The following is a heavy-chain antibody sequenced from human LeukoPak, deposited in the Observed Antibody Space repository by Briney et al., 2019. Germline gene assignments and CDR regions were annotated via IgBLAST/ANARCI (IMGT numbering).Heavy chain of an antibody. CDR3: ARVRSVTPYYGMDV. V-gene: IGHV3-23*01. CDR1: GFTFSNYV. CDR2: VSGGGGST. D-gene: IGHD3-10*01. J-gene: IGHJ6*02. Sequence: GGSLRLSCAASGFTFSNYVMSWVRQAPGKGLEWVSGVSGGGGSTYYADSVKGRFTISRDNSKNTLYLQMKSLRAEDTAVYYCARVRSVTPYYGMDVWGQGTTVTVSS.